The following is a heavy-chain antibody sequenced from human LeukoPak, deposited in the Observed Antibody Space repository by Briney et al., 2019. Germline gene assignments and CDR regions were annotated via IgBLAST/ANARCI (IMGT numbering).Heavy chain of an antibody. CDR2: IKQDGSEK. CDR1: GFTLSSYW. Sequence: GGSLRLSCAASGFTLSSYWMSWVRQAPGKGLEWVAHIKQDGSEKCYVDSVRGRFTISRDNAKNSLYLQMDSLRAEDTAVYYCARNPVAGDFDYWGQGTLVTVSS. V-gene: IGHV3-7*01. D-gene: IGHD6-19*01. CDR3: ARNPVAGDFDY. J-gene: IGHJ4*02.